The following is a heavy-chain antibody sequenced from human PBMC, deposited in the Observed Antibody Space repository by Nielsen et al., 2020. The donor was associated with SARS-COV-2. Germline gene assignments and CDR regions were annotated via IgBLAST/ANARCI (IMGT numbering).Heavy chain of an antibody. J-gene: IGHJ5*02. Sequence: GESLKISCAASGFTFSSYWMHWVRQAPGKGPVWVSRINSDGSTTTYADSVKGRFTISRDNAKNTLYLQMNNLRAEDTAVYYCARDWWFDPWGQGTLVTVSS. CDR3: ARDWWFDP. CDR1: GFTFSSYW. V-gene: IGHV3-74*01. CDR2: INSDGSTT.